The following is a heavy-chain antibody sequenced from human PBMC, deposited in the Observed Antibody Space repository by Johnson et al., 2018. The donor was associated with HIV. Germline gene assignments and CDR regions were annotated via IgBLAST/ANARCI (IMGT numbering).Heavy chain of an antibody. V-gene: IGHV3-30-3*01. J-gene: IGHJ3*02. CDR2: ISYDGSNK. CDR3: ARDLDTAMVTCAFDI. D-gene: IGHD5-18*01. CDR1: GFTFSSYA. Sequence: QVQLVESGGGVVQPGRSLRLSCAASGFTFSSYAMHWVRQAPGKGLEWVAVISYDGSNKYYADSVKGRFTISRDNSKNTLYLQMNSLRAEHTAVYYCARDLDTAMVTCAFDIWGQGTMVTVSS.